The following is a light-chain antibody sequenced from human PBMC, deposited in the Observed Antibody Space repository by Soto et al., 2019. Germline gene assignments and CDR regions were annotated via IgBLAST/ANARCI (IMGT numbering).Light chain of an antibody. Sequence: QSALTQPASVSGSPGQSITISCTGTSTDVGGYNYVSWYQQHPGKAPKLMIYEVSNRPSGVPDRFSGSKSGNTASLTISGLQAEDEADYYCSSYASNTTVLFGGGTKLNVL. J-gene: IGLJ2*01. V-gene: IGLV2-14*01. CDR2: EVS. CDR1: STDVGGYNY. CDR3: SSYASNTTVL.